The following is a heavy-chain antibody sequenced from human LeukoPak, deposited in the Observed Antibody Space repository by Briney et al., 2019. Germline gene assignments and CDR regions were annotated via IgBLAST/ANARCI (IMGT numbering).Heavy chain of an antibody. J-gene: IGHJ4*02. D-gene: IGHD3-9*01. Sequence: ASVKVSCKASGYTLTSYDINWVRQATGQGLEWMGWMNPNSGNTGYAQKFQGRVTMTRNTSISTAYMELSSLRSEDTAVYYCARYYDILTGYQGWGQGTLVTVSS. CDR3: ARYYDILTGYQG. CDR2: MNPNSGNT. CDR1: GYTLTSYD. V-gene: IGHV1-8*01.